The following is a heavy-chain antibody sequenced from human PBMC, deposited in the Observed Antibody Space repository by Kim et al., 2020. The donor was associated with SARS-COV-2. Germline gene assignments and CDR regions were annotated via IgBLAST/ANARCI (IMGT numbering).Heavy chain of an antibody. V-gene: IGHV4-39*07. CDR1: GGSISSSSYY. J-gene: IGHJ4*02. Sequence: SETLSLTCTVSGGSISSSSYYWGWIRQPPGKGLEWIGSIYYSGSTYYNPSLKSRVTISVDTSKNQFSLKLSSVTAADTAVYYCARAMVRGVIDYWGQGTLVTVSS. CDR2: IYYSGST. D-gene: IGHD3-10*01. CDR3: ARAMVRGVIDY.